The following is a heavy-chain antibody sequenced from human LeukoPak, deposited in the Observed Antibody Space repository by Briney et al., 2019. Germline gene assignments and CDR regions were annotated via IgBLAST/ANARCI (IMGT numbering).Heavy chain of an antibody. Sequence: SGESLKISCKGLGYDFSTYWNAWVRQRPGKGLEWMGITHPGGSETRYDPSFQGQVTISADRPTSTAYLQWSSLRASDTAMYYCAGQYGDYRAFDIWGQGTMVTVSS. CDR1: GYDFSTYW. CDR3: AGQYGDYRAFDI. J-gene: IGHJ3*02. D-gene: IGHD4-17*01. CDR2: THPGGSET. V-gene: IGHV5-51*01.